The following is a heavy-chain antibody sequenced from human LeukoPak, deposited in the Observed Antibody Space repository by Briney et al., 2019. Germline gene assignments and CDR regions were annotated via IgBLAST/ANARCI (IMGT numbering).Heavy chain of an antibody. D-gene: IGHD3-10*01. CDR2: FDPEEGET. Sequence: ASVKVSCKVSGYTLTELSMHWVRQAPGKGLEWMGGFDPEEGETIYAQKFQGRVTMTEDTSTDTAYMELSSLRSEDTAVYYCATERYYGSGSSRYDFDYWGQGTLVTVSS. CDR1: GYTLTELS. V-gene: IGHV1-24*01. CDR3: ATERYYGSGSSRYDFDY. J-gene: IGHJ4*02.